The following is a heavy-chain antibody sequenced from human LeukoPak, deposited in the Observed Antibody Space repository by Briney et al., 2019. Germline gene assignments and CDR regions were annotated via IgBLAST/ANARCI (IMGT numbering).Heavy chain of an antibody. CDR2: ISYDGSNK. Sequence: GGSLRLSCAASGFTFSSYAMHWVRQAPGKGLEWVAVISYDGSNKYYADSVKGRFTISRDNAKNSLYLQMNSLRAEDTALYYCARDQKRRRITMIVVPDYWGQGTLVTVSS. J-gene: IGHJ4*02. CDR3: ARDQKRRRITMIVVPDY. V-gene: IGHV3-30*04. D-gene: IGHD3-22*01. CDR1: GFTFSSYA.